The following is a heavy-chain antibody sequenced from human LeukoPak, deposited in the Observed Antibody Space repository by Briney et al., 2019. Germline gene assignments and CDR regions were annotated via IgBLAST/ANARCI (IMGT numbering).Heavy chain of an antibody. D-gene: IGHD4-23*01. CDR1: GFTFSSYA. Sequence: PGGSLRLSCAASGFTFSSYAIHWVRQAPGKGLEWVAVISYDGSNKYYADSVKGRFTISRDNSKNTLYLQMNSLRAEDTAVYYCARLKDYGGDLFDYWGKGTLVTVSS. CDR2: ISYDGSNK. CDR3: ARLKDYGGDLFDY. V-gene: IGHV3-30*04. J-gene: IGHJ4*02.